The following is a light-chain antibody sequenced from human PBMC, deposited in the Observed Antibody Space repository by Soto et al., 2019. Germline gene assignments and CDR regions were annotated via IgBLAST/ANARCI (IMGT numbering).Light chain of an antibody. CDR1: QSVSRN. V-gene: IGKV3-15*01. CDR2: GAS. CDR3: QHYKNCPYT. Sequence: EIGMKQSPATLSVSPGERATLSCRASQSVSRNVAWFQQKPGQAPRLLIYGASTRATGIPDRFSGSGSGTEVTLPGSNLQPEDSGVYYCQHYKNCPYTSGQGTKLYIK. J-gene: IGKJ2*01.